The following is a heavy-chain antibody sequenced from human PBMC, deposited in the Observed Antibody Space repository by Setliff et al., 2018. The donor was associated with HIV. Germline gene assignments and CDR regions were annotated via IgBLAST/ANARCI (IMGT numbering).Heavy chain of an antibody. CDR1: GYSFTSYW. Sequence: GESLKISCKGSGYSFTSYWIAWLRQMPGKGLEWVGIIYPADSDTRYSPSFQGQVTISADRSISTAYLHWSSLKASDSDTAMYYCATSDYGGTSGHFQHWGQGTLVTVSS. CDR2: IYPADSDT. D-gene: IGHD4-17*01. V-gene: IGHV5-51*01. J-gene: IGHJ1*01. CDR3: ATSDYGGTSGHFQH.